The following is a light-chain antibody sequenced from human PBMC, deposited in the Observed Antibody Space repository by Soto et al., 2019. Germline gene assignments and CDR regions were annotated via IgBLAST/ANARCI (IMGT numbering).Light chain of an antibody. J-gene: IGKJ5*01. CDR3: QQYAVSPIT. V-gene: IGKV3-20*01. CDR2: AAS. CDR1: QTVSKNY. Sequence: IVLTQSPVTLSLSPGEGATLSCRASQTVSKNYLAWYQQKAGQAPRLVIYAASTRATGIPDRFSGSGSGTDFTLTISRLEPEDFAVFYCQQYAVSPITFGQGTRLEI.